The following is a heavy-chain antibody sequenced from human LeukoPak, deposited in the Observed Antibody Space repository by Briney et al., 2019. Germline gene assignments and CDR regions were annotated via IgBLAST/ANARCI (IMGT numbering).Heavy chain of an antibody. CDR2: ISYDGSNK. CDR1: GFTFTGYA. V-gene: IGHV3-30-3*01. CDR3: ARDGVPAAIGWFDP. Sequence: GGSLRLSCAGSGFTFTGYAMHWVRQAPGKGLEWVAVISYDGSNKYYADSVKGRFTISRDNSKNTLYLQMNSLRAEDTAVYYCARDGVPAAIGWFDPWGQGTLVTVSS. J-gene: IGHJ5*02. D-gene: IGHD2-2*02.